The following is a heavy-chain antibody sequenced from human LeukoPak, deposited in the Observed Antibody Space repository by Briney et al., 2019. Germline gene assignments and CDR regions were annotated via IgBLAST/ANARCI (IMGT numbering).Heavy chain of an antibody. CDR2: ISYDGSNK. CDR1: GFTFSSSA. J-gene: IGHJ5*02. CDR3: ARDHQGYCSGGSCYSGFDP. D-gene: IGHD2-15*01. Sequence: GGSLRLSCAASGFTFSSSAMSWVRQAPGKGLEWVAVISYDGSNKYYADSVKGRFTISRDNSKNTLYLQMNSLRAEDTAVYYCARDHQGYCSGGSCYSGFDPWGQGTLVTVSS. V-gene: IGHV3-30*04.